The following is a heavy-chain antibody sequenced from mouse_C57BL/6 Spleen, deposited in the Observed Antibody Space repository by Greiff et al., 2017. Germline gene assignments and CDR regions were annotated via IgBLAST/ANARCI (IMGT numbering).Heavy chain of an antibody. CDR1: GFSLTSYG. J-gene: IGHJ2*01. D-gene: IGHD2-1*01. CDR3: ARNLNYGNYVGYFDY. Sequence: QVQLQQSGPGLVQPSQSLSITCTVSGFSLTSYGVHWVRQSPGKGLEWLGVIWSGGSTDYNAAFISRLSISKDNSKSQVFFKMNSLQADDTAIYYCARNLNYGNYVGYFDYWGQGTTLTVSS. V-gene: IGHV2-2*01. CDR2: IWSGGST.